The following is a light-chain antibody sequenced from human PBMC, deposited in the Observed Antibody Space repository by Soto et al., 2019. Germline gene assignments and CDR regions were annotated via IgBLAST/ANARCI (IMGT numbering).Light chain of an antibody. CDR1: QSVSSSY. CDR3: EQYGSSPWT. J-gene: IGKJ1*01. V-gene: IGKV3-20*01. CDR2: GAS. Sequence: ELVVTQSPCTTPFSPGVRATLSCRARQSVSSSYLAWYQHKSGQPPRHLIYGASSRATAIPDRFRGSRYGTGVTLTISRLQPEDFAVYYCEQYGSSPWTLGQGTMVEVK.